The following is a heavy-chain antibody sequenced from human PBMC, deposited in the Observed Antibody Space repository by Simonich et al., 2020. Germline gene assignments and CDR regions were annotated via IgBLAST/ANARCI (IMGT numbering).Heavy chain of an antibody. J-gene: IGHJ4*02. CDR3: ARGASIAAAGTID. CDR2: FNPNSGAQ. V-gene: IGHV1-2*02. Sequence: QVQLVQSGAEVKKPGASVKVSCKASGYTFTGYYMHWVRQAPGQGLEVVGWFNPNSGAQNYEQKFQGRVTMTRDTAISTAYMELSRLRSDDTAVYYCARGASIAAAGTIDWGQGTLVTVSS. D-gene: IGHD6-13*01. CDR1: GYTFTGYY.